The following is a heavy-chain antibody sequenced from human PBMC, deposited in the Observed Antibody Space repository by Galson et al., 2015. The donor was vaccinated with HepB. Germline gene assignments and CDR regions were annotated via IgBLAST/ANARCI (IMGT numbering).Heavy chain of an antibody. Sequence: SLRLSCAASGFTFSSYGMHWVRQAPGKGLEWVAVISYDGSNKYYADSVKGRFTISRDNSKNTLYLQMNSLRAEDAAVYYCAKSKMATVYYYYYMDVWGKGTTVTVSS. CDR2: ISYDGSNK. D-gene: IGHD5-24*01. J-gene: IGHJ6*03. V-gene: IGHV3-30*18. CDR3: AKSKMATVYYYYYMDV. CDR1: GFTFSSYG.